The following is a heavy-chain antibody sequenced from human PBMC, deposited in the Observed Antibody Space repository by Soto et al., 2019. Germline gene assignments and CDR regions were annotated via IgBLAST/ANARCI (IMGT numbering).Heavy chain of an antibody. D-gene: IGHD4-4*01. CDR1: GFSLSTTRVG. CDR3: AHIDYSSTLDY. J-gene: IGHJ4*02. CDR2: NYWDDDK. V-gene: IGHV2-5*02. Sequence: QITLEESGPTLVKPTQTLTLTCTFSGFSLSTTRVGVGWIRQPPGKALEWLALNYWDDDKRYSPSLKSRLTITKDTSKNQVVLTMTNMDPVDTATYYCAHIDYSSTLDYWGQGTLVTVSS.